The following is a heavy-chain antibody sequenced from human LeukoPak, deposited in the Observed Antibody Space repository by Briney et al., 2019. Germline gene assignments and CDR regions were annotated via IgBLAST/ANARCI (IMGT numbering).Heavy chain of an antibody. CDR1: GGSFSFYY. V-gene: IGHV4-34*01. J-gene: IGHJ3*02. CDR2: ISQSGST. CDR3: ARALGAFDI. Sequence: TTSETLSLTCGVSGGSFSFYYWSWIRQPPGKGLEWIGEISQSGSTNYNPSLKSRVNISLDTSENQFSLKLSSVTAADTAVYYCARALGAFDIWGQGTMVTVSS.